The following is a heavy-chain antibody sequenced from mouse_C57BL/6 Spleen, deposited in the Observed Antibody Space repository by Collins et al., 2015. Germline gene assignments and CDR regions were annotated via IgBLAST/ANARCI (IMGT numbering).Heavy chain of an antibody. D-gene: IGHD1-1*01. CDR2: INTYTGEP. Sequence: QIQLVQSGPELKKPGETVKISCKASGYTFTNYGMNWVKQAPGKGLKWMGWINTYTGEPTYADDFKGRFAFSLETSASTAYLQINNLKNEDMATYFCARRMDYYGSIDYWGQGTTLTVSS. V-gene: IGHV9-1*02. CDR3: ARRMDYYGSIDY. J-gene: IGHJ2*01. CDR1: GYTFTNYG.